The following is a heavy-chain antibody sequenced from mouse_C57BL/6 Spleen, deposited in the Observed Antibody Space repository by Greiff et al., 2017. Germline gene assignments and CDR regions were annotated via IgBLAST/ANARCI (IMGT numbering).Heavy chain of an antibody. Sequence: QVQLQQPGAELVRPGSSVKLSCKASGYPFTSSWMHWVKQRPIQGLEWIGNIDPSDSETHYNQKFKDKATLTVDKSSSTAYMQLSSLTSEDSAVYYCARGDDYDGAWFAYRGHGTLVTVSA. J-gene: IGHJ3*01. V-gene: IGHV1-52*01. CDR1: GYPFTSSW. CDR3: ARGDDYDGAWFAY. D-gene: IGHD2-4*01. CDR2: IDPSDSET.